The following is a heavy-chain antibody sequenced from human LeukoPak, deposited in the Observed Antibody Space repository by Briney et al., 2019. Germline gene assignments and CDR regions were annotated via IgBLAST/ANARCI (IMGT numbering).Heavy chain of an antibody. CDR3: ARLLAARPHFDY. CDR2: IYYSGST. Sequence: SETLSLTCTVSGGSISSSSYYWGWIRQPPGKGLEWIGSIYYSGSTYYNPSLKSRVTISVDTSKNQFSLKLSSVTAADTAMYYCARLLAARPHFDYRGQGTLVTVSS. J-gene: IGHJ4*02. D-gene: IGHD6-6*01. CDR1: GGSISSSSYY. V-gene: IGHV4-39*01.